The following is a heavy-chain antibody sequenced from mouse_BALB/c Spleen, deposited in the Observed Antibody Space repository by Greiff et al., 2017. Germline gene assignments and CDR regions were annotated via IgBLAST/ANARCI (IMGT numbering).Heavy chain of an antibody. CDR2: INPNNGGT. V-gene: IGHV1-18*01. J-gene: IGHJ3*01. Sequence: EVKLQESGPELVKPGASVKIPCKASGYTFTDYNMDWVKQSHGKSLEWIGDINPNNGGTIYNQKFKGKATLTVDKSSSTAYMELRSLTSEDTAVYYCARGGADVIWGAYWGQGTLVTVSA. D-gene: IGHD2-4*01. CDR3: ARGGADVIWGAY. CDR1: GYTFTDYN.